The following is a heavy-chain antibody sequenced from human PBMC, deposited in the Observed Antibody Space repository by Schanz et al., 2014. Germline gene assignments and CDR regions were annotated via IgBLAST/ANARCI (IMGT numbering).Heavy chain of an antibody. J-gene: IGHJ6*02. V-gene: IGHV1-69*08. CDR1: GGPFSSST. CDR2: IIPILDKT. D-gene: IGHD3-9*01. Sequence: QVQLVQSGAEVKKPGSSVKVSCKASGGPFSSSTLTWVRQAPGQGLEWMGRIIPILDKTNYAQKFQGRVTMTADKSTSTVYMEVSGLRAEDTAVYYCAKVDRTRYYAMDVWGQGTTVTVS. CDR3: AKVDRTRYYAMDV.